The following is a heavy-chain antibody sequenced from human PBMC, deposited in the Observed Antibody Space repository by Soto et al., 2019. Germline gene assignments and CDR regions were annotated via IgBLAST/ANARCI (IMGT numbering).Heavy chain of an antibody. Sequence: QVQLQESGPGLVKPSETLSLTCTVSGGSMSGYYWSWIRQSAGKGLEWIGRAYTSETTYYNPSLKSRVTMSLDTSKNQFSLNLYSLTDADTAVYYCAGNIAAAGRRYYGMDVWGQWPTVTVSS. CDR3: AGNIAAAGRRYYGMDV. CDR1: GGSMSGYY. CDR2: AYTSETT. J-gene: IGHJ6*02. D-gene: IGHD6-13*01. V-gene: IGHV4-4*07.